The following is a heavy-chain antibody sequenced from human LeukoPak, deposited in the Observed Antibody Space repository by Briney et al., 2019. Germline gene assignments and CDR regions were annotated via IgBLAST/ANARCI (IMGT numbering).Heavy chain of an antibody. CDR1: GFTFSTYS. Sequence: GRSLRLACEASGFTFSTYSMHWVRQAPGKGLEWVAVISYDGSNKYYADSVKGRFTISRDNSKNTLYLQMNSLRAEDTAVYYCARGSLYYDSSGYQYGMDVWGQGTTVTVSS. CDR3: ARGSLYYDSSGYQYGMDV. J-gene: IGHJ6*02. D-gene: IGHD3-22*01. V-gene: IGHV3-30*19. CDR2: ISYDGSNK.